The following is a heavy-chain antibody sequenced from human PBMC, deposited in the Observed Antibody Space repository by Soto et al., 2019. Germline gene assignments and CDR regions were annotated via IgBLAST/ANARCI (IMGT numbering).Heavy chain of an antibody. CDR3: AASIFYYGMDV. J-gene: IGHJ6*02. CDR1: GYTFTNYW. CDR2: IYPGDSDT. Sequence: GESLKISCKGSGYTFTNYWIGWVRQMPGKGLEWMGIIYPGDSDTKYNPSFQGQVTISADKSIATTYLQWSSLKASDTAIYYCAASIFYYGMDVWGQGTTVTVSS. V-gene: IGHV5-51*01.